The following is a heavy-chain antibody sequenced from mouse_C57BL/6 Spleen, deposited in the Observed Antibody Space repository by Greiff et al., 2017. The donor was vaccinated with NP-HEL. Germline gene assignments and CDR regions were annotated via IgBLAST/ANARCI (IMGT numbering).Heavy chain of an antibody. Sequence: SGAELVRPGTSVKMSCKASGYTFTNYWIGWAKQRPGHGLEWIGDIYPGGGYTNYNEKFKGKATLTADKSSSTAYMQFSSLTSEDSAIYYCARLNYYGSSYFDYWGQGTTLTVSS. D-gene: IGHD1-1*01. CDR1: GYTFTNYW. CDR2: IYPGGGYT. CDR3: ARLNYYGSSYFDY. V-gene: IGHV1-63*01. J-gene: IGHJ2*01.